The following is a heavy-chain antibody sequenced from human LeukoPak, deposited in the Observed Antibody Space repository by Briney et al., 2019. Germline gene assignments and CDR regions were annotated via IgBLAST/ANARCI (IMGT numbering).Heavy chain of an antibody. CDR1: AFTISISG. Sequence: PGGSLRLSCGPWAFTISISGITYVCQAPGKGLEWVANIKQDGSEKYYVDSVKGRFTISRDNAKNSLCLQMNSLRAEESAVRCFTRAMSYDFRSGYSYYRDVWGKGTTVTVSS. CDR3: TRAMSYDFRSGYSYYRDV. V-gene: IGHV3-7*01. CDR2: IKQDGSEK. J-gene: IGHJ6*03. D-gene: IGHD3-3*01.